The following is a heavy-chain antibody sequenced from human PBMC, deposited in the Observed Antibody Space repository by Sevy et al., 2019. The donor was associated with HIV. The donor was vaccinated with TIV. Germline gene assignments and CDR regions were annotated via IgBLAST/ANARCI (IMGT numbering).Heavy chain of an antibody. D-gene: IGHD6-13*01. V-gene: IGHV4-59*01. CDR3: ARASIAAAGNDAFDI. CDR1: GGSISSYY. J-gene: IGHJ3*02. CDR2: IYYSGST. Sequence: SETLSLTCTVSGGSISSYYWSWIRQPPGKGLEWIGYIYYSGSTNYNPSLKSQVTISVDTSKNQFSLKLSSVTAADTAMYYCARASIAAAGNDAFDIWGQGTMVTVSS.